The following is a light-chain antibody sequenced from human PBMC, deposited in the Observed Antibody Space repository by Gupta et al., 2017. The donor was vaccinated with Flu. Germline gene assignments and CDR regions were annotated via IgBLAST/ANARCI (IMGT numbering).Light chain of an antibody. CDR1: SGHNSYA. CDR3: QTWGTGSHVV. V-gene: IGLV4-69*01. CDR2: VNSGGSH. Sequence: QLVLTHSPSASAPLVASVTLTCTLSSGHNSYAVARNHQQPEKGPRYLMKVNSGGSHIKGDGVPDRFSGSSSGAERYLIISIHQAEDEADYYCQTWGTGSHVVFGGETKLTVL. J-gene: IGLJ2*01.